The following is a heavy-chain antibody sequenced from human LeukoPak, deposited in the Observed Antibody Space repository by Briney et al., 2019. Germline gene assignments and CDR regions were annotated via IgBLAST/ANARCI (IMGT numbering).Heavy chain of an antibody. CDR3: ARDMAGWIWARATSFDH. CDR1: GYTFTSCY. D-gene: IGHD2-2*03. V-gene: IGHV1-2*02. J-gene: IGHJ4*02. Sequence: ASVKVSCKSSGYTFTSCYMHWVRHAPGQGTEWMGCTNPNSGGSEYVQKFHGRVTFTSDTISTTIYMEVRSLKSDDTAVYYCARDMAGWIWARATSFDHWGQGTLVTVSS. CDR2: TNPNSGGS.